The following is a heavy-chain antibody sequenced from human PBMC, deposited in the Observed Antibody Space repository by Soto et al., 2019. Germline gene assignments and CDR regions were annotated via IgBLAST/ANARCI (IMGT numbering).Heavy chain of an antibody. CDR2: IKSKTYGGTT. D-gene: IGHD1-26*01. J-gene: IGHJ5*02. CDR3: TTDSIVDP. V-gene: IGHV3-15*07. Sequence: PGGSLRLSCAASVFTVSNAWMNWVRQAPGKWLEWFGRIKSKTYGGTTDYAAPVXXRFTISRYDAKXTLYRXINSLKTEDTAVYYCTTDSIVDPWRQGTLVTDSS. CDR1: VFTVSNAW.